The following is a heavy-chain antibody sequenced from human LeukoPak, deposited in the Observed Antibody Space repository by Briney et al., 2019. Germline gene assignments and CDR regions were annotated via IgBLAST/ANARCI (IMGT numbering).Heavy chain of an antibody. V-gene: IGHV3-23*01. CDR1: GFTFSSYG. Sequence: GGSLRLSCAASGFTFSSYGMSWVRQAPGKGLEWVSAISASGGSTYYADSVKGRFTISRDNSKNTLYLKMNSLRSDDTAVYYCARVGLVVPDNDAFDIWGQGTMVTVSS. CDR3: ARVGLVVPDNDAFDI. D-gene: IGHD2-2*01. CDR2: ISASGGST. J-gene: IGHJ3*02.